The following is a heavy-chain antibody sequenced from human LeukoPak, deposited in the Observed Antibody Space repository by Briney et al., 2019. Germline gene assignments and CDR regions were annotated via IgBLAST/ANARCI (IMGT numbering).Heavy chain of an antibody. CDR1: GYNFISYY. D-gene: IGHD2-21*02. J-gene: IGHJ6*02. V-gene: IGHV1-46*01. Sequence: ASVKVSCKASGYNFISYYMHWVRQAPGQGLEWMGISNPSGGSTSYAQKFQDRVTMTRDTSTSTVYMELSSLKSEDTAVYYCAREDVVLVAAVRYYYYGMDVWGQGTTVTVSS. CDR3: AREDVVLVAAVRYYYYGMDV. CDR2: SNPSGGST.